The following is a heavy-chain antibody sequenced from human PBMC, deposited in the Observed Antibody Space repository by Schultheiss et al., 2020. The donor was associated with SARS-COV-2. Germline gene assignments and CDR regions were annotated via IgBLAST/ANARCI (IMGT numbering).Heavy chain of an antibody. D-gene: IGHD4-17*01. J-gene: IGHJ3*02. V-gene: IGHV3-21*01. CDR2: ISSSSSYI. Sequence: GGSLRLSCAASGFTFSSYSMNWVRQAPGKGLEWVSSISSSSSYIYYADSVKGRFTISRDNAKNSLYLQMNSLRAEDTAVYYCARDPTETGDPFDAFDIWGQGTMVTVSS. CDR1: GFTFSSYS. CDR3: ARDPTETGDPFDAFDI.